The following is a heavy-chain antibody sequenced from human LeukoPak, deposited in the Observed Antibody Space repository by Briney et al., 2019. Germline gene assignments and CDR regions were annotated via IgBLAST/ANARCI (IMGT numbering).Heavy chain of an antibody. CDR3: ARGLLVVVVPAAHRKFHNWFDP. D-gene: IGHD2-2*01. J-gene: IGHJ5*02. V-gene: IGHV4-34*01. CDR2: INHSGST. CDR1: GGSFSGYY. Sequence: SDTLSLTCAVYGGSFSGYYWSWIRQPPGKGLEWIGEINHSGSTNYNPSLKSRVTISVDTSKNQFSLKLSSVTAADTAVYYCARGLLVVVVPAAHRKFHNWFDPWGQGTLVTVSS.